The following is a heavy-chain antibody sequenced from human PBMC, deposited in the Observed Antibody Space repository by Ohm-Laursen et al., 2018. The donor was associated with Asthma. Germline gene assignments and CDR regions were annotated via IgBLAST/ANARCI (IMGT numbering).Heavy chain of an antibody. D-gene: IGHD3-9*01. CDR2: SYYSRNT. CDR3: VREDFDWPPGYCDY. CDR1: GGSISSGSYY. Sequence: TLSLTCTVSGGSISSGSYYWSWIRQHPGKGVEWIGYSYYSRNTYYNPSLKSRVTISIDTSKNQLSLKLSSVTAADTAVYYCVREDFDWPPGYCDYWGQGTLVTVSS. J-gene: IGHJ4*02. V-gene: IGHV4-31*03.